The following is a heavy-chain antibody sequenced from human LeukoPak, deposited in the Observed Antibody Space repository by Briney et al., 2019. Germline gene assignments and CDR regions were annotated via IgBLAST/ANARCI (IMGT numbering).Heavy chain of an antibody. D-gene: IGHD5-18*01. CDR3: VREGVGYSYGYAY. J-gene: IGHJ4*02. Sequence: PGRSLRLSCAASGFTFSSYELNWVRQAPGKGLEWVSYISGSATVIYYADSVKGRFTISRDNTKNSLFLQLSRLRAEDTAVYYCVREGVGYSYGYAYWGQGTLVTVSS. CDR2: ISGSATVI. CDR1: GFTFSSYE. V-gene: IGHV3-48*03.